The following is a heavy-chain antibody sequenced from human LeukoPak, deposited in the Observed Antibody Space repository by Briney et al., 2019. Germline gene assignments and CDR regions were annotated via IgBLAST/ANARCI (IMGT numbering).Heavy chain of an antibody. J-gene: IGHJ5*02. Sequence: SETLSLTCTVSGGSISSYYWSWIRQPPGRGLEWIGYIYTSGSTNYNPSLKSRVTISVDTSKNQFSLKLSSVTAADTAVYYCARRIAAPGWFDPWGQGTLVTVSS. CDR3: ARRIAAPGWFDP. V-gene: IGHV4-4*09. CDR2: IYTSGST. D-gene: IGHD6-6*01. CDR1: GGSISSYY.